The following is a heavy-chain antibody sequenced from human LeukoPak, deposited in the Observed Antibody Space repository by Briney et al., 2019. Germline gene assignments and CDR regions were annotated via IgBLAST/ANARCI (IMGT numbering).Heavy chain of an antibody. V-gene: IGHV3-23*01. CDR1: GFTFSSYA. D-gene: IGHD5-24*01. J-gene: IGHJ4*02. Sequence: PGGSLRLSCAASGFTFSSYAMSWVRQAPGKGLEWASAISGSGSSTYYADSVKGRFTISRDNSKNTLYLQMNSLRAEDTALYYCAKRDGYNSNPLKDWGQGTLVTVSS. CDR2: ISGSGSST. CDR3: AKRDGYNSNPLKD.